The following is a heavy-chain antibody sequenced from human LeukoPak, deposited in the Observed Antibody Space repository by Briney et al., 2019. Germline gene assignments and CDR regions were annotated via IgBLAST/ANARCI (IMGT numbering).Heavy chain of an antibody. J-gene: IGHJ4*02. Sequence: GASVKVSCKASGYTFTGYYMHWVRQAPGQGLEWMGWINPNSGGTNYAQKLQGRVTMTTDTSTSTAYMELRSLRSDDTAVYYCATGIAAAGTFDYWGQGTLVTVSS. CDR3: ATGIAAAGTFDY. V-gene: IGHV1-2*02. CDR2: INPNSGGT. D-gene: IGHD6-13*01. CDR1: GYTFTGYY.